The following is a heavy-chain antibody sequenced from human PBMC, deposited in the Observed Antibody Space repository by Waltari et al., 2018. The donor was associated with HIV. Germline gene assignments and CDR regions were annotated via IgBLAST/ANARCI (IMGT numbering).Heavy chain of an antibody. Sequence: QVQLVQSGAEMRKPGASVKVSCTASKYTLASYGIHWLRQAPGQRLERMGWINTGDGSTKYSQKFQGRVTITRDTSVSTAYMQLSSLRSEDTAIYYCARELRFDIVFDYWGQGTLVTVSS. CDR1: KYTLASYG. J-gene: IGHJ4*02. CDR2: INTGDGST. CDR3: ARELRFDIVFDY. D-gene: IGHD5-12*01. V-gene: IGHV1-3*04.